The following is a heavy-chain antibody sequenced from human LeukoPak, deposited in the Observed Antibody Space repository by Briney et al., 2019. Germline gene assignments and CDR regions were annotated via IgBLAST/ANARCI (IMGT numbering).Heavy chain of an antibody. CDR1: GASISSYY. CDR3: ARGNGYDYPYYFDY. CDR2: IYYTGST. Sequence: SETLSLTCTVSGASISSYYWTWIRQPPGKGLELIGYIYYTGSTNYNSSLKSRVTISIDTSKNQFSLKLSSVTVADTAVYYCARGNGYDYPYYFDYWGQGTLVTVSS. J-gene: IGHJ4*02. V-gene: IGHV4-59*01. D-gene: IGHD5-12*01.